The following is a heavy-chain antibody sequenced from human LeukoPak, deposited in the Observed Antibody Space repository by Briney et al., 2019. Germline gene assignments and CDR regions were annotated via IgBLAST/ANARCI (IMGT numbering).Heavy chain of an antibody. CDR3: AKGSSTVTTRGGDYFDY. V-gene: IGHV3-30*04. Sequence: GGSLRLSCAASGFTFSTYAMHWVRQAPGKGLEWVAVFSYDGSNKYYADSVKGRFTISRDNSKNTLYLQMNSLRAEDTAVYYCAKGSSTVTTRGGDYFDYWGQGTLVTVSS. J-gene: IGHJ4*02. D-gene: IGHD4-17*01. CDR1: GFTFSTYA. CDR2: FSYDGSNK.